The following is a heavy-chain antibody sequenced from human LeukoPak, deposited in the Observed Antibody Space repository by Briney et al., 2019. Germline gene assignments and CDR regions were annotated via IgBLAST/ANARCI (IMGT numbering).Heavy chain of an antibody. CDR2: ISYDGSNK. J-gene: IGHJ6*02. V-gene: IGHV3-30*18. CDR3: AKDSSSWARYYYYNGMDV. CDR1: GFTFSSYG. D-gene: IGHD6-13*01. Sequence: GRSLRFSCAASGFTFSSYGMHWVRQAPGKGLEWVAVISYDGSNKYYADSVKGRFTISGDNSKNTLYLQMNSLRAEDTAVYYCAKDSSSWARYYYYNGMDVWGQGTTVTVSS.